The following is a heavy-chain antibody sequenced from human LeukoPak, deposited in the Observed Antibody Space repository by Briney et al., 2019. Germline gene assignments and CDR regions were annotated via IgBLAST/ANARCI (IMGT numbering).Heavy chain of an antibody. CDR1: GFTFSSYA. CDR2: ISGSGGST. D-gene: IGHD1-26*01. Sequence: GGSLRLSCAASGFTFSSYAMSWVRQAPGKGLEWVSAISGSGGSTYYADSVKGRFTISRDNSKNTLYLQMNSLSAEDTAVYYCAKSFGSYSLFWFDPWGQGTLVTVSS. J-gene: IGHJ5*02. CDR3: AKSFGSYSLFWFDP. V-gene: IGHV3-23*01.